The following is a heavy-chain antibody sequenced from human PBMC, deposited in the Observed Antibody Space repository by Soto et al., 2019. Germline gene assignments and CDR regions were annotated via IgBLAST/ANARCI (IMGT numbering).Heavy chain of an antibody. CDR2: INAGNGNT. CDR1: GYTFTSYA. CDR3: ASATWYYYDSSGYRFDP. Sequence: GASVKVSCKASGYTFTSYAMHWVRQAPGQRLEWMGWINAGNGNTKYSQKFQGRVTITRGTSASTAYMELSSLRSEDTAVYYCASATWYYYDSSGYRFDPWGQGTLVTVSS. V-gene: IGHV1-3*01. J-gene: IGHJ5*02. D-gene: IGHD3-22*01.